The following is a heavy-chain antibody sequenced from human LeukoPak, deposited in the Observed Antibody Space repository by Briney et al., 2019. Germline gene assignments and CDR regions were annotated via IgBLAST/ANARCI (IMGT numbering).Heavy chain of an antibody. Sequence: GGSLRLSCAASGFTFSSYAMHWVRQAPGKGLEWVAVISYDGSNKYYADSVKGRFTISRDNSKNTLYLQMNSLRAEDTAVYYCARDRGRDYDFWSGIDIRGDIWGQGTMVTVSS. D-gene: IGHD3-3*01. V-gene: IGHV3-30-3*01. CDR1: GFTFSSYA. CDR2: ISYDGSNK. J-gene: IGHJ3*02. CDR3: ARDRGRDYDFWSGIDIRGDI.